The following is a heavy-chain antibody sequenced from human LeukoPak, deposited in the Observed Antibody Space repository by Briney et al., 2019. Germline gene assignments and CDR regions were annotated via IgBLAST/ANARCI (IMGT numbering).Heavy chain of an antibody. Sequence: SQTLSLTFAISGDSASSNSAAWNWIRQSPSRGLEWLGRTYYRSKWFSDYAVSVKSRITVNPDTSKNLFSLQLNSVTPDDTAVYYCARTIGHLDSWGQGTPVTVSS. CDR1: GDSASSNSAA. CDR2: TYYRSKWFS. V-gene: IGHV6-1*01. J-gene: IGHJ4*02. D-gene: IGHD2-15*01. CDR3: ARTIGHLDS.